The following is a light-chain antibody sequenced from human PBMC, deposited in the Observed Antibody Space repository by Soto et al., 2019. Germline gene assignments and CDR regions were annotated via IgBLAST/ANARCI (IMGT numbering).Light chain of an antibody. CDR2: AAS. CDR3: LQDYNLPYT. CDR1: QAIRND. Sequence: AIPMTQSPSSLSASVGDRVTITCRASQAIRNDLGWYQQKPGKAPKLLMSAASSLQSGVPSRFSGSGSGTDFTLTISSLQPEDSATYYCLQDYNLPYTFGQGTKLEI. V-gene: IGKV1-6*01. J-gene: IGKJ2*01.